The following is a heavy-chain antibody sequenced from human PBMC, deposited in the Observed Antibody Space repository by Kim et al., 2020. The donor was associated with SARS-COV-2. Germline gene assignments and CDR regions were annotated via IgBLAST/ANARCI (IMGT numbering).Heavy chain of an antibody. J-gene: IGHJ5*02. Sequence: ASVKVSCKASGYVFNSYGITWVRQAPGQGLEWVGWISTFNGKTKFAQKVQGRISMTTDTPTTTAYLQLRRLTSDDTAVYYCARGGSSSWTSWSNPWGQGTLVTVSS. CDR2: ISTFNGKT. V-gene: IGHV1-18*01. D-gene: IGHD6-13*01. CDR3: ARGGSSSWTSWSNP. CDR1: GYVFNSYG.